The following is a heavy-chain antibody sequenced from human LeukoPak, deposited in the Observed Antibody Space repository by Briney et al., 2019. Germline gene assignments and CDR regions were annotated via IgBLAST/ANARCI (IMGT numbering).Heavy chain of an antibody. CDR2: VYVTGST. J-gene: IGHJ5*02. Sequence: PSETLSLTCTVPGDSISTYYWSWIRQPAGKGLEWIGRVYVTGSTNLNPALQSRVTMSVDTSKNQFSLKLTSVTAADTAVYYCARDRQWLVDHWGQGTLDTVSS. D-gene: IGHD6-19*01. CDR3: ARDRQWLVDH. CDR1: GDSISTYY. V-gene: IGHV4-4*07.